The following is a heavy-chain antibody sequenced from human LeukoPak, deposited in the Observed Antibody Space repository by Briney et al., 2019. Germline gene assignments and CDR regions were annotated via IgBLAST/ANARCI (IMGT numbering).Heavy chain of an antibody. Sequence: PSETLSLTCTVSGGPISSGGFSWTWIRQPPGKGLEWIGYIFQSGSPSYNLSLRSRVTISVDTSTNQFSLRLNSVTAADTAMYYCARDRAGLGLLDFWGQGTMVTVFS. J-gene: IGHJ3*01. V-gene: IGHV4-30-2*01. CDR3: ARDRAGLGLLDF. CDR2: IFQSGSP. D-gene: IGHD1-26*01. CDR1: GGPISSGGFS.